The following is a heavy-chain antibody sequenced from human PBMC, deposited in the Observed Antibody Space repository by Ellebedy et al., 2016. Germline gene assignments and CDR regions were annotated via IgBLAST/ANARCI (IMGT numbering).Heavy chain of an antibody. CDR1: GYTFTGYY. Sequence: ASVKVSCKASGYTFTGYYMHWVRQAPGQGLEWMGWINPNSGGTNYAQKFQGRVTMTRDTSISTAYMELSRLRSDDTAVYYCARGSAVGATGDAFDIWGQGTMVTVSS. CDR2: INPNSGGT. J-gene: IGHJ3*02. CDR3: ARGSAVGATGDAFDI. D-gene: IGHD1-26*01. V-gene: IGHV1-2*02.